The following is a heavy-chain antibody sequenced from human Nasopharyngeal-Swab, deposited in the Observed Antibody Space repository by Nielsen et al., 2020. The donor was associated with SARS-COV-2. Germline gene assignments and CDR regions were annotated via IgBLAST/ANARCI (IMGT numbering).Heavy chain of an antibody. J-gene: IGHJ4*02. CDR1: GFTFSIHW. D-gene: IGHD1-1*01. Sequence: GESLKISCAASGFTFSIHWMSWVRQAPGKGLEWVAHIKEDGSEKFSVDSVRGRFTISRDNAKNSLYLQMKSLRTEDTAVYYCARVSTGTFDYWGQGTLVAVSS. CDR3: ARVSTGTFDY. V-gene: IGHV3-7*01. CDR2: IKEDGSEK.